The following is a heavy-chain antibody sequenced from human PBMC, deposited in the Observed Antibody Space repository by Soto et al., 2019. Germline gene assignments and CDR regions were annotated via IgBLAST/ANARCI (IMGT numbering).Heavy chain of an antibody. J-gene: IGHJ6*02. CDR2: ISAYNGNT. CDR1: GYTFTSYG. D-gene: IGHD3-3*01. Sequence: QVQLVQSGAEVKKPRASVKVSCKASGYTFTSYGISWVRQAPGQGLEWMGWISAYNGNTNYAQKLQGRVTMTTDTSTSTAYMELRSLRSDDTAVYYCARDGTIFGVVIRYGMDVWGQGTTVTVSS. CDR3: ARDGTIFGVVIRYGMDV. V-gene: IGHV1-18*01.